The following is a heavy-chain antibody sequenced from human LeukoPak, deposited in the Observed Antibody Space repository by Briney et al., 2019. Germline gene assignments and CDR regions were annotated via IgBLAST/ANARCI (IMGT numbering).Heavy chain of an antibody. CDR1: GFTFSSYS. D-gene: IGHD1-14*01. CDR2: ISSSSSYI. Sequence: GGSLRLSCAASGFTFSSYSMNWVRQAPGKGLEWVSSISSSSSYIYYADSVKGRFTISRDNAKNSLYLQMNSLRAEDTAVYYCARNPANRDAFDIWGQGTMVTVSS. J-gene: IGHJ3*02. CDR3: ARNPANRDAFDI. V-gene: IGHV3-21*01.